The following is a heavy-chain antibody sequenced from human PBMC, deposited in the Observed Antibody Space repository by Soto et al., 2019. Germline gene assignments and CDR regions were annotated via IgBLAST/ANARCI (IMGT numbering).Heavy chain of an antibody. J-gene: IGHJ4*02. V-gene: IGHV1-46*01. CDR3: ARSPYSSGYYYAIDY. CDR1: GYSFTSHY. D-gene: IGHD3-22*01. CDR2: INPSEGST. Sequence: ASVKVSCKASGYSFTSHYIHWVRQAPRQGHEWMGLINPSEGSTSYALKFQGRVTMTRDTSTSTVYMDLSSLRSEDTAVYYCARSPYSSGYYYAIDYWGQGTQVTVSS.